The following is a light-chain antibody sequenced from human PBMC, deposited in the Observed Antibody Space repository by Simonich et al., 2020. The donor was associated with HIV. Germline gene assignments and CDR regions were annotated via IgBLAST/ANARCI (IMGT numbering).Light chain of an antibody. CDR3: QQYDELPYT. Sequence: DIQMTQSPSSLSASVGDRVTITCHASQDIKNYFNWYQQKPGKAPNILIYDASNLETGVPSRFSGSGSGSDFTFTISSLQPADIATYYCQQYDELPYTFGQGTKLEIK. CDR2: DAS. J-gene: IGKJ2*01. V-gene: IGKV1-33*01. CDR1: QDIKNY.